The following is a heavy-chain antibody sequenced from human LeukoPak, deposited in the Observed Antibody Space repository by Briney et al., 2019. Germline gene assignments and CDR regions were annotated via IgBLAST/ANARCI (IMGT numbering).Heavy chain of an antibody. D-gene: IGHD3-10*01. CDR3: ARNRYYYGSGNYGVPNWFDP. Sequence: SETLSLTCSVSGYSISSGYYWGWIRQPPGKGLEWMGSIYHSGSTYYNPSLKSRVTISVDTSKNQFSLKLCSVTAADTAVYYCARNRYYYGSGNYGVPNWFDPWGQGTLVTVSS. CDR2: IYHSGST. V-gene: IGHV4-38-2*02. CDR1: GYSISSGYY. J-gene: IGHJ5*02.